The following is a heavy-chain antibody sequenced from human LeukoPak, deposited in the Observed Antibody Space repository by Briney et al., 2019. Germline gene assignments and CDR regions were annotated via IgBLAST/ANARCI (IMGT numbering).Heavy chain of an antibody. CDR2: INHSGST. Sequence: SETLSLTCAVYGGSFSGYYWSWIRQPPGKGLEWIGEINHSGSTNYNPSLKSRVTISVDTSKNQFSLKLSSVTAADTAVYYCARGRGSPVWGSYRYPLDYWGQGTPVTVSS. CDR1: GGSFSGYY. D-gene: IGHD3-16*02. V-gene: IGHV4-34*01. CDR3: ARGRGSPVWGSYRYPLDY. J-gene: IGHJ4*02.